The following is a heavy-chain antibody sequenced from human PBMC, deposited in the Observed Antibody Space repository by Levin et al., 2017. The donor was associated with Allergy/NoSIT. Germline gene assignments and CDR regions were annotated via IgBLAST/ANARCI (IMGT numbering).Heavy chain of an antibody. D-gene: IGHD5-18*01. J-gene: IGHJ4*02. Sequence: SETLSLTCTVSGGSISSSSYYWGWIRQPPGKGLEWIGSIYYSGSTYYNPSLKSRVTISVDTSKNQFSLKLSSVTAADTAVYYCARRTIQLWLRGFDYWGQGTLVTVSS. CDR1: GGSISSSSYY. V-gene: IGHV4-39*01. CDR3: ARRTIQLWLRGFDY. CDR2: IYYSGST.